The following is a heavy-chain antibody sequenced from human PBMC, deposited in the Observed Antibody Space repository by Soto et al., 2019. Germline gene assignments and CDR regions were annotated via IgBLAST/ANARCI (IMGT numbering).Heavy chain of an antibody. CDR3: ARGYYFVWGSYRSDAFDI. J-gene: IGHJ3*02. D-gene: IGHD3-16*02. V-gene: IGHV1-3*01. Sequence: ASVKVSCKASGYTFTNNAIHWVRQAPGQRLEWLGWLNAGNSNREYSQKFQGRIIMTKDTSASTAYMELSSLRSEDTAVYYCARGYYFVWGSYRSDAFDIWGQGTMVTVSS. CDR2: LNAGNSNR. CDR1: GYTFTNNA.